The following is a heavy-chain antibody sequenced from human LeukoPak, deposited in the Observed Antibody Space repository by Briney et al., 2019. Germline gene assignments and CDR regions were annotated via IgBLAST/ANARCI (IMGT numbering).Heavy chain of an antibody. J-gene: IGHJ6*02. V-gene: IGHV3-66*01. CDR1: GFTFSSYW. CDR2: IYSGGST. Sequence: GGSLRLSCAASGFTFSSYWMSWVRQAPGKGLEWVSVIYSGGSTYYADSVKGRFTISRDNSKNTLYLQMNSLRAEDTAVYYCARARKGYYYYYGMDVWGQGTTVTVSS. D-gene: IGHD1-14*01. CDR3: ARARKGYYYYYGMDV.